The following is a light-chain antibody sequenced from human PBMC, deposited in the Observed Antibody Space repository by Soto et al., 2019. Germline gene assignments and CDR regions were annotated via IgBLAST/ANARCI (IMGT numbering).Light chain of an antibody. CDR2: EVS. J-gene: IGLJ2*01. CDR1: SSDIGNYDF. CDR3: SSYTTNKTLL. Sequence: QSALTQPASVSGSPGQSITISCTGTSSDIGNYDFVSWYQQVPGTAPKAMIYEVSSRPSGVSNRFSGSKSGNTASLTISGLQAEDEAYYFCSSYTTNKTLLFGGGTKLTVL. V-gene: IGLV2-14*01.